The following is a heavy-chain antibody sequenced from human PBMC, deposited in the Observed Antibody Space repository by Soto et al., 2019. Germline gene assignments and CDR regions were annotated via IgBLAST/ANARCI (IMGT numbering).Heavy chain of an antibody. Sequence: QVQLVQSGAEVKKPGASVKVSCKASGYTFSTYDIDWVRLATGQGLEWMGSMNPNSGNTEYAQKIQGRVSMTRDPSKSTAYIELGSLRSEDTAIYYCARTRGGIAAAGNDYWGQGTLVTVSS. J-gene: IGHJ4*02. CDR1: GYTFSTYD. CDR3: ARTRGGIAAAGNDY. V-gene: IGHV1-8*01. D-gene: IGHD6-13*01. CDR2: MNPNSGNT.